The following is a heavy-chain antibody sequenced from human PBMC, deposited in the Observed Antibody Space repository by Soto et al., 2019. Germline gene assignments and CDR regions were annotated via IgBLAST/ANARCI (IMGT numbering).Heavy chain of an antibody. J-gene: IGHJ4*02. CDR2: ISGNGGYT. Sequence: PGGSLRLSCAASGFNFRSYAMSWVRQAPEKGLEWVSTISGNGGYTYYADSVKGRFTISRDDSKQTAYLEMKSLRAEDTAVYYRGRDPYSGARYYLDLWGQGTQVTVSS. V-gene: IGHV3-23*01. CDR1: GFNFRSYA. D-gene: IGHD1-26*01. CDR3: GRDPYSGARYYLDL.